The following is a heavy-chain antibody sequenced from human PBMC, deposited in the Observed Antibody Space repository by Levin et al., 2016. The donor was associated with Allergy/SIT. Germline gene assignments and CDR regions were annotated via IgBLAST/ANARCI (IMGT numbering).Heavy chain of an antibody. V-gene: IGHV1-18*04. CDR1: GYRFDTYS. CDR2: ISPYTGQT. J-gene: IGHJ3*02. Sequence: ASVKVSCKASGYRFDTYSINWVRQAPGQGLEWMGWISPYTGQTEYAERLQGRVTMTTDTTTSVAYMELTNLRSDDTAVYYCARASPSHNSNAFHIWGQGTMVTVSS. D-gene: IGHD2/OR15-2a*01. CDR3: ARASPSHNSNAFHI.